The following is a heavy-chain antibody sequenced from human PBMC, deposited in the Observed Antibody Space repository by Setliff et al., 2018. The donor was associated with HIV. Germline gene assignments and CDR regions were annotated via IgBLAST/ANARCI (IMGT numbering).Heavy chain of an antibody. Sequence: PSETLSLTCAVSGYSISSGYYGGWIRQPPGKGLERIGSIYHSGSTYYNPSLKSRVTISVDASKNQFSLKLSSVTAADTAVYYCARTYSGYDWSPAGARTRYFDYWGQGTLVTVPQ. CDR3: ARTYSGYDWSPAGARTRYFDY. J-gene: IGHJ4*02. CDR2: IYHSGST. V-gene: IGHV4-38-2*01. D-gene: IGHD5-12*01. CDR1: GYSISSGYY.